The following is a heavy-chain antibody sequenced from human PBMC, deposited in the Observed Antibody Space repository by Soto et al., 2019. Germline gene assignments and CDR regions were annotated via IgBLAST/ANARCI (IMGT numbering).Heavy chain of an antibody. Sequence: QVQLVESGGGVVQPGRSLRLSCAASGFTFSNNAMDWVRQAPGKGLEWVAVISYDGRNKYIAESVKGRFTISRDNSKNTLFLQMNSLRAEDTAVYYCARGTTTSAFSAMDVWGQGTKVTVSS. D-gene: IGHD1-1*01. CDR2: ISYDGRNK. CDR1: GFTFSNNA. CDR3: ARGTTTSAFSAMDV. V-gene: IGHV3-30-3*01. J-gene: IGHJ6*02.